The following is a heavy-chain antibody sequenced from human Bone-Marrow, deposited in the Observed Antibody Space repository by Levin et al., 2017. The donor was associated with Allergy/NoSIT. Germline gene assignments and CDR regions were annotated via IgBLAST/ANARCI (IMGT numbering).Heavy chain of an antibody. Sequence: GESLKISCKASGYTFTSYGISWVRQAPGQGLEWMGWISAYNGNTNYAQKLQGRVTMTTDTSTSTAYMELRSLRSDDTAVYYCARHHSSGWYWYQNFRDAFDIWGQGTMVTVSS. CDR2: ISAYNGNT. D-gene: IGHD6-19*01. V-gene: IGHV1-18*01. CDR3: ARHHSSGWYWYQNFRDAFDI. J-gene: IGHJ3*02. CDR1: GYTFTSYG.